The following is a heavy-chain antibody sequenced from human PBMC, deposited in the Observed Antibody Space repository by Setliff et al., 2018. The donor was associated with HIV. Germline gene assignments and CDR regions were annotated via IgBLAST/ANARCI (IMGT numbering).Heavy chain of an antibody. CDR3: ARDPGGLYCTSASCQGGCFDP. D-gene: IGHD2-2*01. V-gene: IGHV4-4*02. CDR1: GGSISSSNW. J-gene: IGHJ5*02. CDR2: LYHNGAS. Sequence: SETLSLTCAVSGGSISSSNWWSWVRQPPGKGLEWIGSLYHNGASYYNPSLESRVTLSVDTSKNQFSLNLNSVTAADTAVYYCARDPGGLYCTSASCQGGCFDPWGQGTLVTVSS.